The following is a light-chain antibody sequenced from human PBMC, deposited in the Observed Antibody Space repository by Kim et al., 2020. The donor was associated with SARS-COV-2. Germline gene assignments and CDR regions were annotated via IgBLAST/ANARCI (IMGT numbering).Light chain of an antibody. CDR3: QQGNTFPLT. CDR2: AAS. CDR1: QGISSW. Sequence: ASIGDRVTITCRASQGISSWLAWYQRKPGKAPKRLIYAASTLQSGVPSRFSGSGSGTDFTLTISSLQPEDFATYSCQQGNTFPLTFGGGTKVDIK. J-gene: IGKJ4*01. V-gene: IGKV1-12*01.